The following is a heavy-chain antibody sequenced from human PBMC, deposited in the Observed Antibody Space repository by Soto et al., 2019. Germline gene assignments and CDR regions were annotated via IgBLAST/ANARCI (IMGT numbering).Heavy chain of an antibody. V-gene: IGHV4-34*01. CDR1: GGSFSGYY. D-gene: IGHD4-17*01. Sequence: PSETLSLTCAVYGGSFSGYYWSWIRQPPGKGLEWIGEINHSGSTNYNPSLKSRVTMSVDTSKNQFSLKLSSVTAADTAVYYCARVHPTGWFDPWGQGTLVTVSS. CDR2: INHSGST. CDR3: ARVHPTGWFDP. J-gene: IGHJ5*02.